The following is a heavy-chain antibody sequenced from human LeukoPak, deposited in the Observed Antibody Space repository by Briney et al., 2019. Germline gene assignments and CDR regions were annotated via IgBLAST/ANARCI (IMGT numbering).Heavy chain of an antibody. Sequence: GGSLRLSCAASGFTFSDYYMTWIRQAPGKGLEWVSYISGSGSYTNYADSVKGRFTISRDNAKNSLFLQMNSLRAEDTAVYYCATETRYCTSTSCSYYYGVDVWGKGTTVTVSS. D-gene: IGHD2-2*01. CDR2: ISGSGSYT. V-gene: IGHV3-11*06. CDR3: ATETRYCTSTSCSYYYGVDV. J-gene: IGHJ6*04. CDR1: GFTFSDYY.